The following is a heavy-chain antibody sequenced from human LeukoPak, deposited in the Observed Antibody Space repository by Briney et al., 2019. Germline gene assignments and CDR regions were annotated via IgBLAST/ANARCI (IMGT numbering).Heavy chain of an antibody. CDR1: GYTFTSYD. Sequence: GASEKVSCKASGYTFTSYDINWVRQTTGQGLEWMGWMNPNSGNTGYAQKFQGRVTMTRNTSISTAYMELSSLRSEDTAVYYCAGSGYDYVWGSYRYTNDAFDICGQGTMVTVSS. CDR2: MNPNSGNT. J-gene: IGHJ3*02. CDR3: AGSGYDYVWGSYRYTNDAFDI. D-gene: IGHD3-16*02. V-gene: IGHV1-8*01.